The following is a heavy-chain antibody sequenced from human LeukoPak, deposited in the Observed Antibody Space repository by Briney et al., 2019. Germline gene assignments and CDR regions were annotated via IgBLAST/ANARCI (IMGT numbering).Heavy chain of an antibody. CDR2: IYYSGGT. J-gene: IGHJ3*02. D-gene: IGHD5-12*01. CDR1: GGSISSGGYY. V-gene: IGHV4-31*03. Sequence: SETLSLTCTVSGGSISSGGYYWSWIRQHPGKGLEWIGYIYYSGGTYYNPSLKSRVTISVDTSKNQFSLKLSSVTAADTAVYYCARGSTWLQYAFDIWGQGTMVTVSS. CDR3: ARGSTWLQYAFDI.